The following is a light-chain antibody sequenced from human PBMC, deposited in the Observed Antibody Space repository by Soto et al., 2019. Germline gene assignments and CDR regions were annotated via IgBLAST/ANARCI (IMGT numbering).Light chain of an antibody. J-gene: IGKJ1*01. CDR2: AAV. Sequence: IQLTQSPSSLSASVGDRVTITCRASQGISSYLAWYQQKPGKAPNLLIFAAVNLQSGVPSRFGGSGSGTEFTLTISSLQPDDFATYYCQQYNSYSWTFGQGTKV. CDR3: QQYNSYSWT. CDR1: QGISSY. V-gene: IGKV1-9*01.